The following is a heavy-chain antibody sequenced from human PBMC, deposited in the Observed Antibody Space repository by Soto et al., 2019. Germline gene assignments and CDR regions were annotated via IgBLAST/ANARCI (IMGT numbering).Heavy chain of an antibody. V-gene: IGHV1-18*01. D-gene: IGHD6-13*01. CDR3: ARDPSRYLDF. CDR2: ISPYTYRT. CDR1: GYIFTNFG. Sequence: QVQLVQSGAELKKPGASVKFSCKTSGYIFTNFGISRVRQAPGQGLEWMGWISPYTYRTNYVQKFRDRITMTTDTTTSTVYMELRNLRSDDTAIYYCARDPSRYLDFWGEGSLVTVSS. J-gene: IGHJ4*02.